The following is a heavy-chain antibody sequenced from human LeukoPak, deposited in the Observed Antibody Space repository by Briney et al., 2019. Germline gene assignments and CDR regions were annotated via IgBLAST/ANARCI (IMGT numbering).Heavy chain of an antibody. Sequence: PGGSLRLSCAASGFTFTSYWMSWVRRAPGKGLAWVANINQDGSEKYYVDSVKGRFTISRDNARNSLHLQMNSLRAEDTAVYYCVRDSSTPDYWGQGTLVTVSS. CDR3: VRDSSTPDY. D-gene: IGHD3-10*01. J-gene: IGHJ4*02. CDR2: INQDGSEK. CDR1: GFTFTSYW. V-gene: IGHV3-7*01.